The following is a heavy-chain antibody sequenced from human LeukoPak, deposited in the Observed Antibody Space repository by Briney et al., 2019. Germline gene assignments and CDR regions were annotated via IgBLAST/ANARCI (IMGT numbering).Heavy chain of an antibody. CDR1: GGSISSYY. D-gene: IGHD3/OR15-3a*01. CDR2: IYYSGST. CDR3: ARRTGRAIDY. Sequence: SSETLSLTCTVSGGSISSYYWSWIRQPPGKGLEWIGYIYYSGSTNYNPSLKSRVTISVDTSKNQFSLKLSSVTAADTAVYYCARRTGRAIDYWDQGTLVTVSS. J-gene: IGHJ4*02. V-gene: IGHV4-59*08.